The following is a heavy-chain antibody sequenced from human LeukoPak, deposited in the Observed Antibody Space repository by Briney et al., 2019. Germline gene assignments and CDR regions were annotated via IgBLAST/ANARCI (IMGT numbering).Heavy chain of an antibody. V-gene: IGHV3-7*01. D-gene: IGHD2-15*01. J-gene: IGHJ5*02. CDR2: MKLDGSEE. CDR1: GFTFRSYW. CDR3: ARWARYCSSGSCYSWFDP. Sequence: PGGSLRLSCAASGFTFRSYWMSWVRQAPGKGLEWVANMKLDGSEEYYVDSVKGRFTISSDNAENSLYLRMNSLRVDDTAVYYCARWARYCSSGSCYSWFDPWGQGTLVTVSS.